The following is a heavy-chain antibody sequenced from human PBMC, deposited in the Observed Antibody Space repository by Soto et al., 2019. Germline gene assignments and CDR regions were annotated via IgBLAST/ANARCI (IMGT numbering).Heavy chain of an antibody. CDR2: ISSRGGDT. J-gene: IGHJ6*02. CDR1: GFPFSDYA. CDR3: AKDLFPALSGKDYYYGLDV. D-gene: IGHD1-20*01. V-gene: IGHV3-23*01. Sequence: GGSLRLSCAASGFPFSDYAMSWVRQAPGKVLQWVSVISSRGGDTYYADSVRGRFTISRDNSKSTLSLQMNSLRAEDTAIYYCAKDLFPALSGKDYYYGLDVWGPGTTVNVSS.